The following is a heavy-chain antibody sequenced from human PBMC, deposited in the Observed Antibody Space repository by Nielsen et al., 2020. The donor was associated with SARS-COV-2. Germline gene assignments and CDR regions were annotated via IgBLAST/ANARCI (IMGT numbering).Heavy chain of an antibody. D-gene: IGHD3-22*01. V-gene: IGHV3-11*01. J-gene: IGHJ5*02. CDR2: ISSSGSTL. Sequence: GGSLRLSCAASGFTFSDYYMSWIRQAPGKGLEWVSYISSSGSTLYYADSVKGRFTISRDNAKNSLHLQMNSLRAEDTAVYYCAKVNYDSSGYPQRGWIDPWGQGTLVTVSS. CDR1: GFTFSDYY. CDR3: AKVNYDSSGYPQRGWIDP.